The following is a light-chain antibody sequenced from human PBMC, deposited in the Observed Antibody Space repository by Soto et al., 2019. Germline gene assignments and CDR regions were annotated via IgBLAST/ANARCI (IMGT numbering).Light chain of an antibody. CDR3: QQRNVWPPIT. V-gene: IGKV3-11*01. CDR2: DAS. Sequence: EIDLTQSPGTLSSSPGESDTLPCRASQSVGTYLACYQQKPGQAPRLVLFDASNRANGVPARFGGSGSGTDLTLTINSLETEDFAVYYCQQRNVWPPITFGQGTRLEI. J-gene: IGKJ5*01. CDR1: QSVGTY.